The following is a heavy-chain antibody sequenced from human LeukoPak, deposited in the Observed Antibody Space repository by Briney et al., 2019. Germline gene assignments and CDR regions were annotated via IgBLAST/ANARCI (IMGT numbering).Heavy chain of an antibody. CDR3: VRVAGTYSQNNWFDP. V-gene: IGHV3-30*14. J-gene: IGHJ5*02. CDR1: GFTFSSYA. Sequence: GGSLRLSCAASGFTFSSYAMHWVRQAPGKGLEWVAVISYDGSNKYYADSVKGRFTISRDNSKNTLYLQMSRLRAEDTAVYYCVRVAGTYSQNNWFDPWGQGTLVTVSS. D-gene: IGHD6-13*01. CDR2: ISYDGSNK.